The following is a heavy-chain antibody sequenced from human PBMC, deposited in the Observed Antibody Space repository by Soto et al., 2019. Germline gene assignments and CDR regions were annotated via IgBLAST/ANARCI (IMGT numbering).Heavy chain of an antibody. D-gene: IGHD6-19*01. CDR3: ARTARRTVAVAGTVLGY. J-gene: IGHJ4*02. Sequence: GASVKVSCKASGYTFTSSAVHWVRQAPGQRLEWMGWINAGNGNTKYSQKFQGRVTITRDTSASTAYMELSSLRSEDTAVYYCARTARRTVAVAGTVLGYWGQGTLVTVSS. CDR1: GYTFTSSA. CDR2: INAGNGNT. V-gene: IGHV1-3*01.